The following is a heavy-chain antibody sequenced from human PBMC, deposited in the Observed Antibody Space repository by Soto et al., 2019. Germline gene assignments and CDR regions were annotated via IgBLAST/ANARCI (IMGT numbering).Heavy chain of an antibody. V-gene: IGHV2-26*01. CDR1: GLSISDSEMG. D-gene: IGHD6-19*01. J-gene: IGHJ5*02. CDR3: ARRHLAVAVSPWFDP. CDR2: IDSSGEK. Sequence: QVTLKESGPVLVKPTETLTLRCTVSGLSISDSEMGVSWIRQPPGKALEWLAHIDSSGEKSYRTFLKSRLTISKDTSKRQIVLIMTNMDPADTGIYYCARRHLAVAVSPWFDPWGQGILVTVSS.